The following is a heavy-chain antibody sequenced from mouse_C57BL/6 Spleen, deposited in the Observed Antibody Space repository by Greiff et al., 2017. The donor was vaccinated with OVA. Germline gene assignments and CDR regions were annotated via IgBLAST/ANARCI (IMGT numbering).Heavy chain of an antibody. CDR3: ASYDGYYASAMDY. CDR1: GYAFSSYW. V-gene: IGHV1-80*01. CDR2: IYPGDGDT. J-gene: IGHJ4*01. Sequence: VKLMESGAELVKPGASVKISCKASGYAFSSYWMNWVKQRPGKGLEWIGQIYPGDGDTNYNGKFKGKATLTADKSSSTAYMQLSSLTSEDSAVYFCASYDGYYASAMDYWGQGTSVTVSS. D-gene: IGHD2-3*01.